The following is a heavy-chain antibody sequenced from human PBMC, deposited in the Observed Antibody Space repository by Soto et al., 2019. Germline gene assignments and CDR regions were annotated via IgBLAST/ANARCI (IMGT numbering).Heavy chain of an antibody. CDR1: GDTFTSYY. CDR3: ARSSAYYLIDDY. D-gene: IGHD3-22*01. Sequence: ASVKVSCKASGDTFTSYYMHWVRQAPGQGLEWMGIINPSGGTKYSQKFQGRVTITRDTSASTAYMELSSLRSEDTAVYYCARSSAYYLIDDYWGQGTLVTVSS. J-gene: IGHJ4*02. V-gene: IGHV1-46*01. CDR2: INPSGGT.